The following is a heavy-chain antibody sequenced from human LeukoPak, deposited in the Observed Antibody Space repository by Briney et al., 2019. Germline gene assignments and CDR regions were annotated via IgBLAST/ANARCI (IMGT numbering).Heavy chain of an antibody. V-gene: IGHV1-18*01. CDR2: ISAANGAT. CDR3: ARAKHLWWNFDL. J-gene: IGHJ2*01. Sequence: ASMKVSCKASGYTFTNYGISWLRQAPGQGLEWMGWISAANGATNYAQKFQGMVTMIRDTSTSTAYMDLRNLRSDDTAMYYCARAKHLWWNFDLWGRGTLVTVSS. CDR1: GYTFTNYG.